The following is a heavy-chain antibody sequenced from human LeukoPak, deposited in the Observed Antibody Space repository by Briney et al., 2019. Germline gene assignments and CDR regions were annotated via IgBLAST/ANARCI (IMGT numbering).Heavy chain of an antibody. CDR1: GGSFSGYY. J-gene: IGHJ4*02. Sequence: SETLSLTCAVYGGSFSGYYWSWIRQPPGKGLEWIGEINHGGSTNYNPSLKSRVAISVDTSKNQFSLKLNSVTAADTAVYYCARAGRGYSYGYGDFDYWGQGTLVTVSS. D-gene: IGHD5-18*01. V-gene: IGHV4-34*01. CDR3: ARAGRGYSYGYGDFDY. CDR2: INHGGST.